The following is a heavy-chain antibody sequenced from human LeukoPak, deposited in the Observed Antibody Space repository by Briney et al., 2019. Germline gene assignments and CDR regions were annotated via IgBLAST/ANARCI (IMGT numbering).Heavy chain of an antibody. D-gene: IGHD3-10*01. CDR2: IAYSGST. CDR3: ARHSFGEYYFDY. V-gene: IGHV4-59*08. J-gene: IGHJ4*02. Sequence: SETLSLTCTVSSGAISNYYWSWIRQPPGKGLEWIGYIAYSGSTNYNPSLKSRVTISVDRSKNQFSLKLSSVTAADTAVYYCARHSFGEYYFDYWGQGTLVTVSS. CDR1: SGAISNYY.